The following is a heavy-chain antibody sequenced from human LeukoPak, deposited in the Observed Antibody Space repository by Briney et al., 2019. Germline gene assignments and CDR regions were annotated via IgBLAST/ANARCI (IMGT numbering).Heavy chain of an antibody. D-gene: IGHD1-26*01. CDR3: ARGKGWELLTAFDI. CDR1: GYTFTSYD. J-gene: IGHJ3*02. V-gene: IGHV1-8*02. Sequence: ASVKVSCKASGYTFTSYDINWVRQATGQGLEWMGWMNPNSGNTGYAQKFQGRVTMTRDTSTSTVYMELSSLRSEDTAVYYCARGKGWELLTAFDIWGQGTMVTVSS. CDR2: MNPNSGNT.